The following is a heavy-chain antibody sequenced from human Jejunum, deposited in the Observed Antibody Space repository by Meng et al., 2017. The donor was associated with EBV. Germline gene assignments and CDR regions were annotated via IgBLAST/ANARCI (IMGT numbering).Heavy chain of an antibody. Sequence: RLQEGGPGQVKPATALALSCIVACSSISSSNWWSWVRQAQGKGLEWMREIHHTERNNYNPSLKSRVTISVDKSKNQFSLKLSPVTAADTAVYYCARESYSDSSGYYSLDYWGQGSLVTVSS. CDR2: IHHTERN. J-gene: IGHJ4*02. CDR1: CSSISSSNW. V-gene: IGHV4-4*02. D-gene: IGHD3-22*01. CDR3: ARESYSDSSGYYSLDY.